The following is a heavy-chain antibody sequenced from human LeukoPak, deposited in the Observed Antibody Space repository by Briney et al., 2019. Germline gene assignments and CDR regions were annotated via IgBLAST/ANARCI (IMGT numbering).Heavy chain of an antibody. V-gene: IGHV3-23*01. CDR2: ISGSGGST. Sequence: GGSLRLSCAASGFTFSSYAMSWVRQAPGKGLEWVSAISGSGGSTYYADSVKGRFTISRDNSKNTLYLQMNSLRAEDTAVYYCARDLRYCSGGSCYYYFDYWGQGTLVTVSS. CDR1: GFTFSSYA. D-gene: IGHD2-15*01. CDR3: ARDLRYCSGGSCYYYFDY. J-gene: IGHJ4*02.